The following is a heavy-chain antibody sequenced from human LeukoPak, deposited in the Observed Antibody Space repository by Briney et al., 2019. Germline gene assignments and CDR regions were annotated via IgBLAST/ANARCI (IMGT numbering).Heavy chain of an antibody. D-gene: IGHD3-10*01. J-gene: IGHJ5*02. CDR3: ARTRVLYYYGSGKDWFDP. Sequence: GASVKVSCKASGYTFTGYYMHWVRQAPGQGLEWMGWINPNSGGTNYAQKFQGRVTMTRDTSISTAYMELSRLRSDDTAVYYCARTRVLYYYGSGKDWFDPWGQGTLVTVSS. V-gene: IGHV1-2*02. CDR2: INPNSGGT. CDR1: GYTFTGYY.